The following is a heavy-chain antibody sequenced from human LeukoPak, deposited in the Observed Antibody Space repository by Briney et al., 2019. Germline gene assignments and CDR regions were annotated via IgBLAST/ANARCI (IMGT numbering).Heavy chain of an antibody. J-gene: IGHJ4*02. V-gene: IGHV3-9*01. CDR2: ISWNSGSI. CDR1: GFTFDDYA. Sequence: GGSLRLSCAASGFTFDDYAMHWVRQAPGKGLEWVSGISWNSGSIGYADSVKGRFTISRDNAKNSLYLQMNSLRAEDTAVYYCARKVGALDYWGQGTLVTVSS. CDR3: ARKVGALDY. D-gene: IGHD1-26*01.